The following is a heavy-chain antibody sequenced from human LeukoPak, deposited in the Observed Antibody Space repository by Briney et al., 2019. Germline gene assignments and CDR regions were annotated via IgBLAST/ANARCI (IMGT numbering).Heavy chain of an antibody. Sequence: GGSLRLSCAASGFTVSSNYMSWVRQAPGKGLEWVSVIYSGGSTYYADSVKGRFTISRDNSKNTLYLQMNSLRAEDTAVYYCARGPHQPPWGHDAFDIWGQGTMVTVSS. CDR2: IYSGGST. J-gene: IGHJ3*02. CDR3: ARGPHQPPWGHDAFDI. CDR1: GFTVSSNY. D-gene: IGHD2-2*01. V-gene: IGHV3-66*01.